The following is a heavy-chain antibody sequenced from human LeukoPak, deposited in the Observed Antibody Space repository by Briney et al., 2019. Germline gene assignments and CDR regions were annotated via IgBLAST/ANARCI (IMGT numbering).Heavy chain of an antibody. D-gene: IGHD4-23*01. V-gene: IGHV3-7*01. J-gene: IGHJ4*02. CDR3: ARDLGRGTVVTKGSLFDY. CDR2: TKQDGSEK. Sequence: PGGSLRLSCAASGFTFSSYWMSWVRQAPGKGLEWVANTKQDGSEKYYVDSVKGRFTISRDNAKNSLYLQMNSLRAEDTAVYYCARDLGRGTVVTKGSLFDYWGQGTLVTVSS. CDR1: GFTFSSYW.